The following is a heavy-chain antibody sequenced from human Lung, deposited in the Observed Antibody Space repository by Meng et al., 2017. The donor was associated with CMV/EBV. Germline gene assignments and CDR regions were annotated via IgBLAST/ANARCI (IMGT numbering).Heavy chain of an antibody. CDR2: INPGIGGT. CDR3: ARAYCRSHRCWGYYYGMDV. V-gene: IGHV1-2*02. CDR1: GYAFTDYY. D-gene: IGHD2-2*01. Sequence: ASVKVSCKASGYAFTDYYIHWVRQAPGQGLEWMGWINPGIGGTNFAQKFEGRVTVTRDTSISTAYMELSRLRSDDTAIYYCARAYCRSHRCWGYYYGMDVWGQGTTVTVSS. J-gene: IGHJ6*02.